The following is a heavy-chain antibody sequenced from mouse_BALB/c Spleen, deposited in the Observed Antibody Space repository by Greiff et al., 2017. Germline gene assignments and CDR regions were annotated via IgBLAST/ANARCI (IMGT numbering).Heavy chain of an antibody. D-gene: IGHD6-1*01. CDR3: ARRQISNAMDY. J-gene: IGHJ4*01. CDR1: GFNIKDTY. CDR2: IDPANGNT. V-gene: IGHV14-3*02. Sequence: VQLQQSGAELVKPGASVKLSCTASGFNIKDTYMHWVKQRPEQGLEWIGRIDPANGNTKYDPKFQGKATITADTSSNTAYLQLSSLTSEDTAVYYCARRQISNAMDYWGQGTSVTVSS.